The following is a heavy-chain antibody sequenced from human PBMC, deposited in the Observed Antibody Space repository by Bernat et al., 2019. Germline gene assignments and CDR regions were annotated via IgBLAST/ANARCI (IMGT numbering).Heavy chain of an antibody. V-gene: IGHV3-15*01. CDR3: TTQGVTTDAFDY. CDR1: GFTFSNAW. Sequence: EVQLVESGGGLVKPGGSLRLSCAASGFTFSNAWMSWVRQAPGKGLEWVGRFKSKTDGGTTDYAAPVKGRFTISRDDSKNTLYLQMNSLKTEDTAVYYCTTQGVTTDAFDYWGQGTLVTVSS. D-gene: IGHD4-17*01. CDR2: FKSKTDGGTT. J-gene: IGHJ4*02.